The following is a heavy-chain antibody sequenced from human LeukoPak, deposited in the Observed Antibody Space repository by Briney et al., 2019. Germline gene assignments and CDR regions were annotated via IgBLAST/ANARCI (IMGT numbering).Heavy chain of an antibody. CDR1: GFTFTTFW. CDR2: IKHDGSEK. J-gene: IGHJ4*02. Sequence: PGGSLRLSCAASGFTFTTFWMNWIRQAPGKGLEWVANIKHDGSEKYYVDSVKGRFTISRDNAKNSLYLQMNSLRAEDTAVYYCARGRAFDYWGQGALVTVSS. CDR3: ARGRAFDY. V-gene: IGHV3-7*03.